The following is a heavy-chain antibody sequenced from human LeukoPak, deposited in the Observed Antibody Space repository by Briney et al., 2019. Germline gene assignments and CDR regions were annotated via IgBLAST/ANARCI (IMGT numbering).Heavy chain of an antibody. J-gene: IGHJ4*02. CDR2: INSDGSTT. Sequence: GGSLRLSCAASGFTFSNYWMHWVRQAPGKGLVWVSRINSDGSTTDYADSVKGRFTISRDNAKNTLYLEMNSLRAEDTAVYYCARQGNSVCRNWGQGTLVTVSS. V-gene: IGHV3-74*01. CDR3: ARQGNSVCRN. CDR1: GFTFSNYW. D-gene: IGHD2/OR15-2a*01.